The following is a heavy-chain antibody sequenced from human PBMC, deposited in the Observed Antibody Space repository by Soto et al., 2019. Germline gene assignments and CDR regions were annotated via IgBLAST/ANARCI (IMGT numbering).Heavy chain of an antibody. J-gene: IGHJ4*01. V-gene: IGHV3-30*18. D-gene: IGHD3-3*02. Sequence: GGSLRLSCAASGFTFSSFGMHWVRQDPGKGLEWVAVISYDGTEEKYADSVKGRATVSRDNSKNTVYLQMNRLRGDDSAIYYCAKGRFDVVTISPFDHWGQGTLVTVSS. CDR3: AKGRFDVVTISPFDH. CDR1: GFTFSSFG. CDR2: ISYDGTEE.